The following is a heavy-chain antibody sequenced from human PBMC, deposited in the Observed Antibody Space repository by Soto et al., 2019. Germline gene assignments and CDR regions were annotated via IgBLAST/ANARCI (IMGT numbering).Heavy chain of an antibody. CDR2: IYYSGST. J-gene: IGHJ6*04. V-gene: IGHV4-59*01. D-gene: IGHD3-3*01. CDR3: ARGPGDTYYDFWSGYSPMDV. Sequence: SETLSLTCTVSGGSISSYYWSWIRQPPGKGLEWIGYIYYSGSTNYNPSLKSRVTISVDTSKNQFSLKLSSVTAADTAVYYCARGPGDTYYDFWSGYSPMDVWGKGTTVTVSS. CDR1: GGSISSYY.